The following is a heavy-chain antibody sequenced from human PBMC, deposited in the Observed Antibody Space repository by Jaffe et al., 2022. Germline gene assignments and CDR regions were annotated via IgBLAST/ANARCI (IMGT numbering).Heavy chain of an antibody. J-gene: IGHJ4*02. V-gene: IGHV4-61*02. Sequence: QVQLQESGPGLVKPSQTLSLTCTVSGGSISSGSYYWSWIRQPAGKGLEWIGRIYTSGSTNYNPSLKSRVTISVDTSKNQFSLKLSSVTAADTAVYYCARGGNMARRPFDYWGQGTLVTVSS. CDR2: IYTSGST. CDR3: ARGGNMARRPFDY. CDR1: GGSISSGSYY. D-gene: IGHD1-26*01.